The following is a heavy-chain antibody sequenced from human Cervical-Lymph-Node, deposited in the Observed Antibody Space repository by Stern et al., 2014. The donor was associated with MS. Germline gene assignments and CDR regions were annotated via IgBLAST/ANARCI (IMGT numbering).Heavy chain of an antibody. V-gene: IGHV4-30-4*01. D-gene: IGHD2-8*01. Sequence: QLQLQESGPGLVKPSQTLSLTCTVSGGSVSSGDYYWSWIRQPPGKGLEWIGNIYYTGSTYYSPSLKSRLTISVDTSKNQFSLKLGSVTATDTAVYYCARSEDADFDYWGQGSLVTVSS. CDR1: GGSVSSGDYY. J-gene: IGHJ4*02. CDR3: ARSEDADFDY. CDR2: IYYTGST.